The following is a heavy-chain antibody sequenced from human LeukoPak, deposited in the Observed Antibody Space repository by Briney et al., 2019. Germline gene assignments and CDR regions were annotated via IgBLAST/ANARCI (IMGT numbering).Heavy chain of an antibody. Sequence: SQTLSLTCTVSGGSISSGSYYWSWIRQPAGKGLEWIGRIYTSGSTNYNPSLKSRVTISVGTSKNQFSLKLSSVTAADTAVYYCAREITMVRGVIIKYYYYYMDVWGKGTTVTVSS. CDR2: IYTSGST. J-gene: IGHJ6*03. CDR1: GGSISSGSYY. V-gene: IGHV4-61*02. CDR3: AREITMVRGVIIKYYYYYMDV. D-gene: IGHD3-10*01.